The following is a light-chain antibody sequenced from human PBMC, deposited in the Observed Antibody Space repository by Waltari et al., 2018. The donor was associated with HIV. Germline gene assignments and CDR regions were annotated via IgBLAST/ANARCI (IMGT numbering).Light chain of an antibody. Sequence: SALPQSASVSGSPGQPLTISCPGTHNAVGPYTYVSGYHQHPAKAPKLMIYDVTGQTSWVSDRFSGSKAGNTASLTISGLQAEDEADYYCSSYTSSISLVFGGGTKVTVL. CDR2: DVT. J-gene: IGLJ3*02. CDR1: HNAVGPYTY. CDR3: SSYTSSISLV. V-gene: IGLV2-14*03.